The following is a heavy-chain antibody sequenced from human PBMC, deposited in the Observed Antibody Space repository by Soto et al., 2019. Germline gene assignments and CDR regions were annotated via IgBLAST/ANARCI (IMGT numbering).Heavy chain of an antibody. Sequence: EVHLVESGGGLVQPGGSLRLSCAASGFVFSDHDMHWVRQVPGKGLEWVSEIGVAGDTYYPDSVKGRFTISRENARNSLYLHMTILRAGDTAIYYCVRDRYYGSGSLFENWGQGTPVTVSS. CDR3: VRDRYYGSGSLFEN. CDR2: IGVAGDT. CDR1: GFVFSDHD. D-gene: IGHD3-10*01. V-gene: IGHV3-13*01. J-gene: IGHJ4*02.